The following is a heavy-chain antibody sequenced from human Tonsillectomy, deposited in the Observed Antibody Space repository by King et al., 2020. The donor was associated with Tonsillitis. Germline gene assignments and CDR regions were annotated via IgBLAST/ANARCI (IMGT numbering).Heavy chain of an antibody. J-gene: IGHJ4*02. CDR1: GFTFSSYS. CDR3: ARDRYSSR. Sequence: VQLVESGGGSVQPGGSLRLSCAASGFTFSSYSMNWVRQAPGKGLEWGSYISSISSTIYYEDSVKGRFTISRDNAKNSLYLQMNSLRAEDTAVYYCARDRYSSRWGQGTLVTVSS. V-gene: IGHV3-48*01. D-gene: IGHD6-13*01. CDR2: ISSISSTI.